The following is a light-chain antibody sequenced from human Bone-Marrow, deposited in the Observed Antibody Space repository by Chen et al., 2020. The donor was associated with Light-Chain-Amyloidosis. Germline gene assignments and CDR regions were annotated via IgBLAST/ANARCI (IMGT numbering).Light chain of an antibody. V-gene: IGLV2-14*03. CDR2: DVT. CDR3: SSYTITNTLV. Sequence: QSALTQPASVSGSPGQSIPISCTGTSSDVGGDNHVSWYQHHPDKAPKLMIYDVTNRPSWVTDRFSGSKSDNTASLTISGLQTEDEADYFCSSYTITNTLVFGSGTRVTGL. CDR1: SSDVGGDNH. J-gene: IGLJ1*01.